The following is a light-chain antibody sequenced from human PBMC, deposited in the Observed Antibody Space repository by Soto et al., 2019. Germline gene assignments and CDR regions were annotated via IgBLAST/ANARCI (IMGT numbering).Light chain of an antibody. CDR2: DAS. CDR1: QSVSSY. CDR3: QQRSNWPPVT. J-gene: IGKJ4*01. Sequence: EIVLTQSPATLSLSPGERATLSCRASQSVSSYLSWYQQKPGQAPRLLIYDASNRATGIPARFSGSGSRTDFPLTIRSLEPEDFAIYYCQQRSNWPPVTFGGGTKVEIK. V-gene: IGKV3-11*01.